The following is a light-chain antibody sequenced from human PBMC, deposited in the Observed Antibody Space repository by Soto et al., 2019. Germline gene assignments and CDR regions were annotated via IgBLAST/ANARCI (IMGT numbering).Light chain of an antibody. V-gene: IGKV3-11*01. Sequence: EIVLTQSPATLSLSPGERATLSCRASQSVSSYLGWYQQKPGQAPRLLIYDASNRATGIPARFSGSGSGTDFTLTISSLEPEDFALYYCQQRGNWPLTFGGGTKVEIK. J-gene: IGKJ4*01. CDR3: QQRGNWPLT. CDR2: DAS. CDR1: QSVSSY.